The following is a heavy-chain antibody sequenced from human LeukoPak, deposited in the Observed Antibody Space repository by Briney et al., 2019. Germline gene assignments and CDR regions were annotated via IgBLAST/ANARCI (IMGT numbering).Heavy chain of an antibody. V-gene: IGHV1-8*01. CDR2: MNPNSGNT. CDR1: GYTFTSYD. D-gene: IGHD2-21*02. Sequence: ASVKVSCKASGYTFTSYDINWVRQATGQGLEWMGWMNPNSGNTGYAQKFQGRVTMTRNTSISTAYMELSSLRSGDTAVYYCARSVVVTANIPVDGMDVWGQGTTVTVSS. J-gene: IGHJ6*02. CDR3: ARSVVVTANIPVDGMDV.